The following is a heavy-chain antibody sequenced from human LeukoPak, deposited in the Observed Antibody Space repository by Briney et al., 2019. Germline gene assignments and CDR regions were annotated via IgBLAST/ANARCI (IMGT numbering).Heavy chain of an antibody. J-gene: IGHJ3*02. CDR3: ARYYYDSSGYESNAFDI. Sequence: GESLKISCKGSGHSFSYWIGWLRQMPGKGLEWMGIIYPGDSEVRYSPPFQGQVTISADKSISTAYLQWSSLKASDTAMYYCARYYYDSSGYESNAFDIWGQGTMVTVAS. CDR1: GHSFSYW. D-gene: IGHD3-22*01. CDR2: IYPGDSEV. V-gene: IGHV5-51*01.